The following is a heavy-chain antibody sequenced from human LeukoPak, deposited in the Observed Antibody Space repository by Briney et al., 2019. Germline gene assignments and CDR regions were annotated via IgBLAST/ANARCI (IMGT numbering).Heavy chain of an antibody. D-gene: IGHD3-10*01. CDR1: GVTFSGSA. CDR2: IRSKANTYAT. CDR3: AKDRTSGENVDY. V-gene: IGHV3-73*01. Sequence: GGSLRLSCAASGVTFSGSAMHWVRQASGKGLEWIGRIRSKANTYATAYAASVKGRFTISRDDSKNTAYLQMNSLRAEDTAVYYCAKDRTSGENVDYWGQGTLVTVSS. J-gene: IGHJ4*02.